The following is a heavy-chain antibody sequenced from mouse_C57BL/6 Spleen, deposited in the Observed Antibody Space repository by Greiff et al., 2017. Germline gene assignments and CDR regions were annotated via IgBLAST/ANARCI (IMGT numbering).Heavy chain of an antibody. Sequence: EVQLVESGGGLVQPKGSLKLSCAASGFTFNTYAMHWVRQAPGKGLEWVARIRSKSSNYATYYADSVKDRFTISRDDSQSMLYVKMNNLRTEDKAMYYCVRDGIKGFKYYAMDYWGQGTSVTVSS. CDR3: VRDGIKGFKYYAMDY. CDR1: GFTFNTYA. V-gene: IGHV10-3*01. J-gene: IGHJ4*01. CDR2: IRSKSSNYAT. D-gene: IGHD5-2*01.